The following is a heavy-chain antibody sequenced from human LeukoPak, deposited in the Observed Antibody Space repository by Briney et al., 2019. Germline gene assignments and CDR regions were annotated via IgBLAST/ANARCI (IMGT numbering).Heavy chain of an antibody. CDR3: ARGSHTVINRYYMDV. CDR1: GFTFSSYG. CDR2: IRYDGSNK. Sequence: GRSLRLSCAASGFTFSSYGMHWVRQAPGKGLEWVAVIRYDGSNKYYADSVKGRFTISRDNSKNTLYLQMNSLRAEDTAVYYCARGSHTVINRYYMDVWGKGTTVTVSS. V-gene: IGHV3-33*01. J-gene: IGHJ6*03.